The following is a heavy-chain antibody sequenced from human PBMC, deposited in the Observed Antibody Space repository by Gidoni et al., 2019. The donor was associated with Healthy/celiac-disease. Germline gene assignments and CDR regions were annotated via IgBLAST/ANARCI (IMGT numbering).Heavy chain of an antibody. D-gene: IGHD6-13*01. V-gene: IGHV4-59*01. CDR1: GGSISSYY. Sequence: QVQLQESGPGLVQPSETLSLTCPVSGGSISSYYWSWIRQPPGKGLVWIGYIYYSGSTNYNPSLKSRVTISVDTSKNQFSLKLSSVTAADTAVYYCARDTAVGADPNDYYYGMDVWGQGTTVTVSS. CDR2: IYYSGST. J-gene: IGHJ6*02. CDR3: ARDTAVGADPNDYYYGMDV.